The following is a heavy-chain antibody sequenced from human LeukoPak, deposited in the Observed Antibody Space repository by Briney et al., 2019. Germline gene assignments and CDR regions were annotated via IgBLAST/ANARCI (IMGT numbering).Heavy chain of an antibody. D-gene: IGHD3-22*01. CDR2: ISAYNGNT. CDR1: GYTFTSYG. Sequence: ASVKVSCKASGYTFTSYGISWVRQAPGQGLEWMGWISAYNGNTNYAQKLQGRVTMTTDTSTSTAYMELRSLRSDDTAVYYCARQPQYYYDSSGYPLDYWGQGTLVTVSS. V-gene: IGHV1-18*01. CDR3: ARQPQYYYDSSGYPLDY. J-gene: IGHJ4*02.